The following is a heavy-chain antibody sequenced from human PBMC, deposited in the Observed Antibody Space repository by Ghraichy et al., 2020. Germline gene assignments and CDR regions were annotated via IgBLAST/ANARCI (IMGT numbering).Heavy chain of an antibody. V-gene: IGHV4-59*01. J-gene: IGHJ4*02. CDR1: GGSISSYY. CDR2: IYYSGST. D-gene: IGHD4-23*01. CDR3: ARDLRYGGYFDY. Sequence: SETLSLTCTVSGGSISSYYWSWIRQPPGKGLEWIGYIYYSGSTNYNPSLKSRVTISVDTSKNQFSLKLSSVTAADTAVYYCARDLRYGGYFDYWGQGTQVTVSS.